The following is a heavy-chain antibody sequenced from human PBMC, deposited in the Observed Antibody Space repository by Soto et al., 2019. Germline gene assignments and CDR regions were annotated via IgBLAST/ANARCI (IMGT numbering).Heavy chain of an antibody. J-gene: IGHJ4*02. Sequence: EVQLVESGGGLVQPGGSLRLSCASSGFTFSSCSMNWVRQAPGKRLEWVSFISGSGDTKYYPDSVNGRFTISRDKAKNSLYLQMSSLRDEDTAVYYCAKYCSSDVCFDYWGQGALVTVSS. D-gene: IGHD2-8*01. V-gene: IGHV3-48*02. CDR2: ISGSGDTK. CDR1: GFTFSSCS. CDR3: AKYCSSDVCFDY.